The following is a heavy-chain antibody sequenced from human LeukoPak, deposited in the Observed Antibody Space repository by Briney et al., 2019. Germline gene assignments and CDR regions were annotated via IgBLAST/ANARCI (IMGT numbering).Heavy chain of an antibody. J-gene: IGHJ4*02. CDR3: ARRGYIEYSSDWYGIFDY. Sequence: PGGFLRLSCADSGFTFSSYSMNWVRQAPGKGLEWVSSISSGSSHIFYADSVKGRFTISRENARNSLYLQMNSLRAEDTAVYYCARRGYIEYSSDWYGIFDYWGQGTLVTVSS. CDR1: GFTFSSYS. D-gene: IGHD6-19*01. V-gene: IGHV3-21*01. CDR2: ISSGSSHI.